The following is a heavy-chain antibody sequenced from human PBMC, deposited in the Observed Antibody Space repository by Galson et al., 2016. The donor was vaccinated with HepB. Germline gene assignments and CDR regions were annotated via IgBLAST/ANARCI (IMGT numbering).Heavy chain of an antibody. J-gene: IGHJ4*02. CDR2: ISHDGRKK. D-gene: IGHD3-10*01. CDR1: GLRFSSYG. V-gene: IGHV3-30*18. CDR3: AKAKLWFGELLPGD. Sequence: SLRLSCAASGLRFSSYGMHWVRQAPGKGLEWVAVISHDGRKKYYGDSVQGRFTISRDNSKNTLYLQMNSLRAEDTAVDYCAKAKLWFGELLPGDWGQGTLVIVSS.